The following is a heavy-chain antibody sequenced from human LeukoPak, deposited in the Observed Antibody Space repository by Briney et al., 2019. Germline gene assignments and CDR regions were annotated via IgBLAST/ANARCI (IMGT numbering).Heavy chain of an antibody. CDR2: ITGSGGST. CDR1: GFTFRSYA. J-gene: IGHJ2*01. CDR3: AKDYDFWSGDFKWYFDL. Sequence: GGSLRLSCAASGFTFRSYAMSWVRQAPGKGLEWVSAITGSGGSTYYADFVKGRFTISRDNSKNTLYLQMNSLRAEDTALYFCAKDYDFWSGDFKWYFDLWGRGTLVTVSS. V-gene: IGHV3-23*01. D-gene: IGHD3-3*01.